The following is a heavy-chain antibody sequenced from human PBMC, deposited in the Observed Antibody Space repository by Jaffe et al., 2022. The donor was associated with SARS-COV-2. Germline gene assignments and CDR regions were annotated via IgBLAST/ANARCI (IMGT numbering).Heavy chain of an antibody. V-gene: IGHV5-51*01. Sequence: EVQLVQSGAEVKKPGESLRISCQGFGYDFTTHWIAWVRQMPGKGLEWMAMIYPGTSDTSTFKYSPSFQGQVTISADKSISTAYLQWSSLKASDTAIYYCARHVGPAARRLDYWGQGALVTVSS. D-gene: IGHD2-2*01. CDR2: IYPGTSDTSTF. J-gene: IGHJ4*02. CDR3: ARHVGPAARRLDY. CDR1: GYDFTTHW.